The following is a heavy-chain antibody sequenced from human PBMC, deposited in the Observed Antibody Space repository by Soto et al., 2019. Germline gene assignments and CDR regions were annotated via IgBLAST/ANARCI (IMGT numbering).Heavy chain of an antibody. V-gene: IGHV4-31*03. CDR1: GAYINSGAYY. Sequence: SETLSLTCTVSGAYINSGAYYWRWIRQLPGKGLAWIGCIYTDAGTDYSPSLKNRVTMSMDTSKNHFSLRLTSVTAADTATYFCARGLSEWANDYWGHGTLVTVSS. D-gene: IGHD1-26*01. J-gene: IGHJ4*01. CDR2: IYTDAGT. CDR3: ARGLSEWANDY.